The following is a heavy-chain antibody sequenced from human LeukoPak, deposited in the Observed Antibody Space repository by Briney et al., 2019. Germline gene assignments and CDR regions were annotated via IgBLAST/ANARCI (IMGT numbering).Heavy chain of an antibody. D-gene: IGHD6-19*01. CDR1: GGSISSHY. CDR2: IYYSGST. CDR3: ARDLAVASSGDYYYYMDV. Sequence: SETLSLTCTVSGGSISSHYWSWTRQPPGKGLEWIGYIYYSGSTNYNPSLKSRVTISVDTSKNQFSLKLSSVTAADTAVYYCARDLAVASSGDYYYYMDVWGKGTTVTVSS. J-gene: IGHJ6*03. V-gene: IGHV4-59*11.